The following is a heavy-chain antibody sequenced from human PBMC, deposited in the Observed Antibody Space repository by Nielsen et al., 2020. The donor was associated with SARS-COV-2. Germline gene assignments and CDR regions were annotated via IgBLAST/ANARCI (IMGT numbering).Heavy chain of an antibody. Sequence: GESLKISCAASGFTFSSYAMSWVRQAPGKGLEWVSAISGSGGSTYYADSVKGRFTISRDNSKNTLYLQMNSLRAEDTAVYYCAKDQGNFRSNSGSYYGLDYWGQGTLVTVSS. CDR3: AKDQGNFRSNSGSYYGLDY. V-gene: IGHV3-23*01. CDR2: ISGSGGST. J-gene: IGHJ4*02. CDR1: GFTFSSYA. D-gene: IGHD1-26*01.